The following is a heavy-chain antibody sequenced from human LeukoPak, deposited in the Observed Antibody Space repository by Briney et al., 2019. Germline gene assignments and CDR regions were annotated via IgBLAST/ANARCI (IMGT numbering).Heavy chain of an antibody. J-gene: IGHJ4*02. Sequence: GGTLRLSCAASGFTFSSYWMSWVRQAPGKGLERVANINQDGSEKYYVDSVKGRFTISRDSAKNSLYLQMNSLRAEDTAVYFCARGTTDLDYWGQGTLVTVSS. CDR2: INQDGSEK. V-gene: IGHV3-7*01. D-gene: IGHD1-1*01. CDR3: ARGTTDLDY. CDR1: GFTFSSYW.